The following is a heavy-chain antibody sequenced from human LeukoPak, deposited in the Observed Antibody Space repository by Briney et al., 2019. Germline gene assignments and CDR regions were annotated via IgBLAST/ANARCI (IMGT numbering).Heavy chain of an antibody. CDR2: TTSSSNYI. CDR3: ARRRVTMVRGAPYYYMDV. J-gene: IGHJ6*03. V-gene: IGHV3-21*01. D-gene: IGHD3-10*01. Sequence: GGSLRLSCAASGFTFSSYNMNWVRQAPGKGLEWVSSTTSSSNYIYYADSVKGRFTISRDNAKNSLYLQMNSLRAEDTAVYYCARRRVTMVRGAPYYYMDVWGKGTTVTVSS. CDR1: GFTFSSYN.